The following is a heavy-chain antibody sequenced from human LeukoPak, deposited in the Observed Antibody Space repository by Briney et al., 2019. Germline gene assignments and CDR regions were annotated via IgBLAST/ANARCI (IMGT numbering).Heavy chain of an antibody. CDR2: IWYDGSNK. CDR3: ARDRSVDYFDY. V-gene: IGHV3-33*01. D-gene: IGHD3-3*01. CDR1: GFTFSNHG. Sequence: PGGSLRLSCAASGFTFSNHGMHWVRQAPGKGLEWVAVIWYDGSNKYYVDSVKDRFTISRDNSKSTLYLQMNSLRAEDTAVYYCARDRSVDYFDYWGQGTLVTVSS. J-gene: IGHJ4*02.